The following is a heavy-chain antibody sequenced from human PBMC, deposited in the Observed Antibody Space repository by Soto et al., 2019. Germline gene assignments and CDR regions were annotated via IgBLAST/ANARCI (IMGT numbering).Heavy chain of an antibody. Sequence: ASVKVSCKASGYTFTSYAMHWVRQAPGQRLEWMGWINAGNGNTKYSQKFQGRVTITRDTSASTAYMELSSLRSEDTAVYYCARDRMRYYYMDVWGKGTTVTVSS. CDR1: GYTFTSYA. CDR3: ARDRMRYYYMDV. V-gene: IGHV1-3*01. CDR2: INAGNGNT. J-gene: IGHJ6*03.